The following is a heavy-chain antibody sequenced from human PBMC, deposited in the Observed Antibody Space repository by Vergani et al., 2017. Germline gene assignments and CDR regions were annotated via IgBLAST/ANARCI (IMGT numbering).Heavy chain of an antibody. Sequence: QLQLQESGPGLVKPSETLSLTCTVSGGSISSSSYYWGWIRQPPGKGLEWIGSIYYSGSTYYNPSLKSRVTISVATSKNQFSLKLSSVTAADTAVYYCARLKRGVYFDYWGQGTLVTVSS. CDR3: ARLKRGVYFDY. V-gene: IGHV4-39*01. CDR1: GGSISSSSYY. J-gene: IGHJ4*02. CDR2: IYYSGST.